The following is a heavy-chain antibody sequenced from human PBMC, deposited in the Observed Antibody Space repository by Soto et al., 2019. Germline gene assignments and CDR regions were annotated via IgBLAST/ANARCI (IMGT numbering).Heavy chain of an antibody. CDR3: ARTAGVAAAGKRLIN. J-gene: IGHJ4*02. CDR2: MNPNSGNT. Sequence: ASVKVSCKASGYTFTSYDINWVRPATGQGLEWMGWMNPNSGNTGYAQKFQGRVTMTRNTSISTAYMELSSLRSEDTAVYYCARTAGVAAAGKRLINWGQGTLVTVSS. CDR1: GYTFTSYD. D-gene: IGHD6-13*01. V-gene: IGHV1-8*01.